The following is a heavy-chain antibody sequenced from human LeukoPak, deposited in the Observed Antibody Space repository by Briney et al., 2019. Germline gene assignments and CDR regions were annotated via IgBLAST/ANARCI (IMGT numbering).Heavy chain of an antibody. CDR3: AREDPNYDFWSGWSGGYYYYMDV. Sequence: ASVKVSCKASGYTFTSYGISWVRQAPGQGLEWMGWISAYNGNTNYAQKLQGRVTMTTDTSTSTAYMELRSLRSDDTAVYYCAREDPNYDFWSGWSGGYYYYMDVWGKETTVTVSS. CDR2: ISAYNGNT. J-gene: IGHJ6*03. D-gene: IGHD3-3*01. CDR1: GYTFTSYG. V-gene: IGHV1-18*01.